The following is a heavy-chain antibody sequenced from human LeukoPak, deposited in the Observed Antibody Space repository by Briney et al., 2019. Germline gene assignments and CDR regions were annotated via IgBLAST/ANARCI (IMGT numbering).Heavy chain of an antibody. V-gene: IGHV3-64*01. CDR2: ISSNGGST. Sequence: QPGRSLRLSCVASGFTFSNYAMHWVRQAPGKGLEYVSAISSNGGSTYYANSVKGRFTISRDNSKNTLYLQMGSLRAEDMAVYYCARSALDVGANWFDPWGQGTLVTVSS. CDR1: GFTFSNYA. CDR3: ARSALDVGANWFDP. D-gene: IGHD1-26*01. J-gene: IGHJ5*02.